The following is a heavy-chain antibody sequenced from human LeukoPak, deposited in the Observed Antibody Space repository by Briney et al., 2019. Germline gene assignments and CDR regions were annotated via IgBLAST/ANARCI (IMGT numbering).Heavy chain of an antibody. CDR3: ARDVRTAAGFDRDDY. V-gene: IGHV1-3*01. CDR2: INGGNGNT. Sequence: ASVKVSCKASGYTFTSYAMHWMRQAPGQRLEWMGWINGGNGNTKYSQKFQGRVTITRDTSTSTAYMELRSLRSDDTAVYYCARDVRTAAGFDRDDYWGQGTLVTVSS. J-gene: IGHJ4*02. CDR1: GYTFTSYA. D-gene: IGHD6-13*01.